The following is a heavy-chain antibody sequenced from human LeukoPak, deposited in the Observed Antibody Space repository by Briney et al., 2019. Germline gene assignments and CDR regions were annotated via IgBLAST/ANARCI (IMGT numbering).Heavy chain of an antibody. CDR3: ARARSGDYYYYYYMDV. CDR2: IYYSGST. CDR1: GYSISSGYY. Sequence: SETLSLTCTVSGYSISSGYYWGWIRQPPGKGLEWIGSIYYSGSTYYNPSLKSRVTISVDTSKNQFSLKLSSVTAADTAVYYCARARSGDYYYYYYMDVWGKGTTVTVSS. J-gene: IGHJ6*03. V-gene: IGHV4-38-2*02.